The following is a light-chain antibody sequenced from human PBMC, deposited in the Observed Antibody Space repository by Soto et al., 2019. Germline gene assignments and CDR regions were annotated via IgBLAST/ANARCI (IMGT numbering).Light chain of an antibody. Sequence: QSVLTQPASVSGSPGQSMTISCTGTSSDIGAYNFVSWYQQHPGKAPKLMLYDVNIRPSGVSNRFSGSKSGNTASLTISGLQAEDEADYYCTSWTTSTTMIFGGGTKVNVL. CDR3: TSWTTSTTMI. V-gene: IGLV2-14*03. CDR1: SSDIGAYNF. J-gene: IGLJ2*01. CDR2: DVN.